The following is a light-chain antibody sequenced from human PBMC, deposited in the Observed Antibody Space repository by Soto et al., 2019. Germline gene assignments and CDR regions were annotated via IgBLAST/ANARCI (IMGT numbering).Light chain of an antibody. CDR2: KAS. Sequence: DIQMTQSPSTLSGSVGDRVTITCRASQTISSWLAWYQQKPGKAPKLLIYKASTLKSGVPSRFSGSGSVTEFTLTISSLQPDDFATYYCQQYSSSSVTFGGGTKVEI. CDR3: QQYSSSSVT. CDR1: QTISSW. J-gene: IGKJ4*01. V-gene: IGKV1-5*03.